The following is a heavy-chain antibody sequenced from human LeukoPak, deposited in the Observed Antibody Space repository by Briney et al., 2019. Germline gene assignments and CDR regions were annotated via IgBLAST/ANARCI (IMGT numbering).Heavy chain of an antibody. CDR2: IYYSGST. CDR1: GGSISSTTYY. V-gene: IGHV4-39*01. D-gene: IGHD5-18*01. J-gene: IGHJ4*02. Sequence: SETLSLTCTVSGGSISSTTYYWGWIRQPPGKGLDWIGNIYYSGSTYYNPSLKSRVTISVDTSKNQFSLKLSSVTAADTAVYYCARLLDTAMAFDYWGQGTLVTVSS. CDR3: ARLLDTAMAFDY.